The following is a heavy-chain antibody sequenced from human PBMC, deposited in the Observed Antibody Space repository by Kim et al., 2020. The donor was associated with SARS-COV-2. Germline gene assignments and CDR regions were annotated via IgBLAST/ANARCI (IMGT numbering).Heavy chain of an antibody. CDR2: IYSDGSGT. V-gene: IGHV3-74*01. D-gene: IGHD3-22*01. J-gene: IGHJ4*02. Sequence: GGSLRLSCAASGFTFSRYWMHWVRQPPGKGLVWVSRIYSDGSGTSYADSVKGRFTISRDNAKNTLNLQMNSLRAEDTALYYCARRAVDSSGTYYFDYWGQGTLVTVSS. CDR1: GFTFSRYW. CDR3: ARRAVDSSGTYYFDY.